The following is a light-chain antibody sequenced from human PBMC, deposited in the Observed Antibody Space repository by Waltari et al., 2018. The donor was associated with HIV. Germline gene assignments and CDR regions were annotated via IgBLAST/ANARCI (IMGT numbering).Light chain of an antibody. CDR1: ALPTQY. V-gene: IGLV3-25*03. J-gene: IGLJ1*01. CDR2: KDT. Sequence: SYELTQPPSVSVSPRQTARITCSVHALPTQYAFWYQQKPGQAPLLVIYKDTERPSGIPDRFSGSSSGTTVTLTISGVQAEDEADYYCQSADSSSSYVFGTGTKVTVL. CDR3: QSADSSSSYV.